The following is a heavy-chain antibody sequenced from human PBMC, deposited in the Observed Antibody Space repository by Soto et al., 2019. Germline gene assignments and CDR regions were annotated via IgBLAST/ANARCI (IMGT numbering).Heavy chain of an antibody. CDR2: IIPIFGTA. D-gene: IGHD3-22*01. J-gene: IGHJ5*02. CDR1: GGTFSSYA. V-gene: IGHV1-69*13. Sequence: SVKVSCKASGGTFSSYAISWVRQAPGQGLEWMGGIIPIFGTANYAQKFQGRVTITADESTSTAYMELSSLRSEDTAVYYCARAITMIGSWFDPWGQGTQVTVSS. CDR3: ARAITMIGSWFDP.